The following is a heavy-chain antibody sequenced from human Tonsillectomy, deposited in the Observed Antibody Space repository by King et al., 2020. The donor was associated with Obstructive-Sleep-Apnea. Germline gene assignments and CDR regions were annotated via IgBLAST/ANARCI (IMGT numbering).Heavy chain of an antibody. D-gene: IGHD4-17*01. Sequence: VQLQESGPGLVKPSETLSLTCTVSGGSISSYYWSWIRQPPGKGLEWIGYIYYSGSTNHNPPLKSRVTISVDTSKNQFSLKQSSVTAADTAVYYCAREPPTVTTSYFDYWGQGTLVTVSS. J-gene: IGHJ4*02. V-gene: IGHV4-59*01. CDR1: GGSISSYY. CDR2: IYYSGST. CDR3: AREPPTVTTSYFDY.